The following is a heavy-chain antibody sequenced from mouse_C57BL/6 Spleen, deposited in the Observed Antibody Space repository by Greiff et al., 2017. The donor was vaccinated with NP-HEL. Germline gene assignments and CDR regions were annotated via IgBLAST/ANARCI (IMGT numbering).Heavy chain of an antibody. V-gene: IGHV1-50*01. D-gene: IGHD1-1*01. J-gene: IGHJ2*01. Sequence: QQSCKASGYTFTSYWMQWVKQRPGQGLEWIGEIDPSDSYTNYNQKFKGKATLTVDTSSSTAYMQLSSLTSEDSAVYYCAREDGSSPYYFDYWGQGTTLTVSS. CDR2: IDPSDSYT. CDR3: AREDGSSPYYFDY. CDR1: GYTFTSYW.